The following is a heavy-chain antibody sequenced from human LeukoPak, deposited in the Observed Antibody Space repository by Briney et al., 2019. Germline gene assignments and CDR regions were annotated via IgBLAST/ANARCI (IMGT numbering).Heavy chain of an antibody. J-gene: IGHJ4*02. V-gene: IGHV4-34*01. CDR1: GGSFSAYY. Sequence: SETLSLTCAVYGGSFSAYYWSWSRQPPGKGLEWIGEINQSGITNYNPSLKSRVTISADTSKNQFSLKLSSVTAADTAVYYCARERGKDLSPRLRRPQYFDYWGQGTLLTVSS. CDR2: INQSGIT. CDR3: ARERGKDLSPRLRRPQYFDY. D-gene: IGHD1-1*01.